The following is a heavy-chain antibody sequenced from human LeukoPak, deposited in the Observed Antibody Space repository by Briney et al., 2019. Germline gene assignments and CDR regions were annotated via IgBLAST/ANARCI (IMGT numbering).Heavy chain of an antibody. CDR3: AGVPAAILAFDI. V-gene: IGHV4-59*01. D-gene: IGHD2-2*01. Sequence: SETLSLTCTVSGGSISSYYWSWIRQPPGKGLEWIGYIYYSGSTNYSPSLKSRVTISVDPSKNQFSLKLSSVTAADTAVYYCAGVPAAILAFDIWGQGTMVTVSS. CDR2: IYYSGST. CDR1: GGSISSYY. J-gene: IGHJ3*02.